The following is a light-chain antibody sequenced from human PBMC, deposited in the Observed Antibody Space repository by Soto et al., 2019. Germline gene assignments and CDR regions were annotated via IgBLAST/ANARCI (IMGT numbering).Light chain of an antibody. CDR3: CSYAGSYNWV. J-gene: IGLJ3*02. V-gene: IGLV2-11*01. Sequence: SALTQPRSVSGSPGQSVTISCTGTSSDVGGYNYVSWYQQHPGKAPKLMIYDVSKRPSGVPDRFSGSKSGNTASLTISGLQAEDEADYYCCSYAGSYNWVFGGGTKLTVL. CDR2: DVS. CDR1: SSDVGGYNY.